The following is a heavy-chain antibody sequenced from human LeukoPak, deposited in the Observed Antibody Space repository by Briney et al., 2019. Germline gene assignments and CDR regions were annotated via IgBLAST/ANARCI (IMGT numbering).Heavy chain of an antibody. CDR3: ARGVNGDSRFDP. J-gene: IGHJ5*02. CDR2: IWYDGSNK. CDR1: GFTFSSFG. Sequence: PGGSLRLSCAASGFTFSSFGMHWVRQAPGKGLEWVAVIWYDGSNKYYADSVKGRFTISRDNAKNTLYLQMNSLRAEDTAVYYCARGVNGDSRFDPWGQGTLVTVSS. D-gene: IGHD4-17*01. V-gene: IGHV3-33*03.